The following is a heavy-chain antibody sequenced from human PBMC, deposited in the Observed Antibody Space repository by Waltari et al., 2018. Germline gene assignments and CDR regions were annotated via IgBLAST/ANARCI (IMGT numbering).Heavy chain of an antibody. Sequence: QVQLQESGPGLVKPSQTLSLTCTVSGGYIRSGGYYWSWIRQPPGKGLEWIGYIYYSGSTYYNPSLKSRVTISVDTSKNQFSLKLSSVTAADTAVYYCARSVGVVVVPAAFDYWGQGTLVTVSS. CDR1: GGYIRSGGYY. V-gene: IGHV4-31*03. CDR2: IYYSGST. D-gene: IGHD2-2*01. CDR3: ARSVGVVVVPAAFDY. J-gene: IGHJ4*02.